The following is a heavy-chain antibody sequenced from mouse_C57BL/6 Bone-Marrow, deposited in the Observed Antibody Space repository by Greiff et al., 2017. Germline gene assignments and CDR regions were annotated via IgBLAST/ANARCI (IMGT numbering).Heavy chain of an antibody. CDR1: GYSFTGYY. D-gene: IGHD1-1*01. CDR2: INPSTGGT. Sequence: VQLQQSGPELVKPGASVKISCKASGYSFTGYYMNWVKQSPEKSLEWIGEINPSTGGTTYNQKFKAKATLTVDKSSSTAYMQLKSLTSEDSAVYYCAREGVGWYFDVWGTGTTVTVSS. J-gene: IGHJ1*03. V-gene: IGHV1-42*01. CDR3: AREGVGWYFDV.